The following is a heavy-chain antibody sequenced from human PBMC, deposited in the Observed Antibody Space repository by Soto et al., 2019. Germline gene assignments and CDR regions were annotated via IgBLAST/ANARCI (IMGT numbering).Heavy chain of an antibody. CDR2: IYYSGST. Sequence: QLQLQESGPGLVKPSETLSLTCTVSGGSISSSSYYWGWIRQPPGKGLEWIGSIYYSGSTYYNPSLKSRGTTSLDPSKTQFHLKLGSGTAAETAVYYVGGPRGGGGSSWYRVQYNWFDPWGQGTLVTVSS. CDR1: GGSISSSSYY. J-gene: IGHJ5*02. D-gene: IGHD6-13*01. CDR3: GGPRGGGGSSWYRVQYNWFDP. V-gene: IGHV4-39*01.